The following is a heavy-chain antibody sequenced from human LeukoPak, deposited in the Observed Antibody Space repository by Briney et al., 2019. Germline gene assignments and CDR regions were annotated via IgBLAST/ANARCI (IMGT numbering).Heavy chain of an antibody. CDR2: IYYSGST. CDR1: GGSISSSSYY. Sequence: SETLSLTCTVSGGSISSSSYYWGWIRQPPGEGLEWIGSIYYSGSTYYNPSLKSRVTISVDTSKNQFSLKLSSVTAADTAVYYCARGAIAAAGPFDYWGQGTLVTVSS. J-gene: IGHJ4*02. V-gene: IGHV4-39*07. D-gene: IGHD6-13*01. CDR3: ARGAIAAAGPFDY.